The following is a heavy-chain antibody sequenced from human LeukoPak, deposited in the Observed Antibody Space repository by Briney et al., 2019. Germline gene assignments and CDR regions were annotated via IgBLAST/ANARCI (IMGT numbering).Heavy chain of an antibody. Sequence: GGALGPSFGAPGLNFSSYPMDWGRPGPGKGGEWVAVISYDGSEKHYADPVKGRFTISRDNSKNTLYLQMSSLRAEDTAMYYCAREGNSGYYPYWGQGILVTVSS. D-gene: IGHD3-22*01. J-gene: IGHJ4*02. V-gene: IGHV3-30-3*01. CDR3: AREGNSGYYPY. CDR1: GLNFSSYP. CDR2: ISYDGSEK.